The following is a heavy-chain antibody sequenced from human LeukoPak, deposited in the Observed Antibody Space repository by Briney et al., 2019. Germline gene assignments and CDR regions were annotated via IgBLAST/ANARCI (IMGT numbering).Heavy chain of an antibody. CDR2: IYYSGST. CDR3: ARAQIDYYDFWSGYYGY. V-gene: IGHV4-39*01. Sequence: NSSETLSLTCTVSTGSISSSSYYWGWIRQPPGKGLEWIGSIYYSGSTYYNPSLKSRVTVSVDTSKNQFSLKLSSVTAADTAVYYCARAQIDYYDFWSGYYGYWGQGTLVTVSS. J-gene: IGHJ4*02. CDR1: TGSISSSSYY. D-gene: IGHD3-3*01.